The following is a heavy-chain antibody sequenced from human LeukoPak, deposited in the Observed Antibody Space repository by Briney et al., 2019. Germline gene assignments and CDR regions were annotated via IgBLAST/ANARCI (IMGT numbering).Heavy chain of an antibody. J-gene: IGHJ5*02. V-gene: IGHV4-34*01. Sequence: PSETLSLTCAVYGGSFSGYYWSWIRQPPGKGLEWIGEINHSGSTNYNLSLKSRVTISVDTSKNQFSPKLSSVTAADTAVYYCARGLYTVIAASALTNWFDPWGQGTLVTVSS. CDR3: ARGLYTVIAASALTNWFDP. CDR2: INHSGST. D-gene: IGHD6-13*01. CDR1: GGSFSGYY.